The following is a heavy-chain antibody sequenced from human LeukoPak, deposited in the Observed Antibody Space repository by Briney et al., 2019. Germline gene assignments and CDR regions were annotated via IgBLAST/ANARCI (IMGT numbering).Heavy chain of an antibody. D-gene: IGHD3-22*01. CDR1: GGSISSGGYY. V-gene: IGHV4-31*03. J-gene: IGHJ4*02. CDR3: ARERYDSSGYPLDY. Sequence: PSETLSLTCTVSGGSISSGGYYWSWIRQHPGKGLEWIGYIYYSGSTYYNPSLKSRVTISVDTSKNQFSLKLSSVTAADTAVYYCARERYDSSGYPLDYWGQGTLVTVSS. CDR2: IYYSGST.